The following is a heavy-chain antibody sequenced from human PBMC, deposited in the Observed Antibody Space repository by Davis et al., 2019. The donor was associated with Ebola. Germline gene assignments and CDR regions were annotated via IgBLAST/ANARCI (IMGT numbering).Heavy chain of an antibody. D-gene: IGHD3-3*01. V-gene: IGHV1-24*01. CDR3: ARGLWSGSFQHGYYYMDV. CDR2: FDPEDGET. CDR1: GYTLTELS. Sequence: ASVKVSCKVSGYTLTELSMHWVRQAPGKGLEWMGGFDPEDGETIYAQKLQGRVTMTTDTSTSTAYMELRSLRSDDTAVYYCARGLWSGSFQHGYYYMDVWGKGTTVTVSS. J-gene: IGHJ6*03.